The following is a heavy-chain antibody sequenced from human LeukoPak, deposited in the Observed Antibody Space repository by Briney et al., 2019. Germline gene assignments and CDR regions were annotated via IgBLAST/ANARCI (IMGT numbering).Heavy chain of an antibody. V-gene: IGHV3-23*01. CDR2: IGGSGGST. J-gene: IGHJ5*02. Sequence: GGSLRLSCAAYGFTFSSYSMGWVRQAPGKGLEWVSGIGGSGGSTYYADSVKGRFTISRDNSKNTLYLQMNSLRAEDTAVYYCAKDGDYGDYYNWFDPWGQGTLVTVSS. CDR3: AKDGDYGDYYNWFDP. CDR1: GFTFSSYS. D-gene: IGHD4-17*01.